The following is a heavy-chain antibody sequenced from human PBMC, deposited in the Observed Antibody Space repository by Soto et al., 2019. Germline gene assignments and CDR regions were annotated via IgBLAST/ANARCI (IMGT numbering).Heavy chain of an antibody. Sequence: EVHLVESGGGLVQPGGSLRLSCAASGFIFSNFWMSWVRQAPGKGLEWVANIKEDGSEKYHVDSVKGRFTISRDNVKNLMNLQMDSLRAEDTAVYKCVRGGSHSFDYCGQGTLVTVSS. CDR2: IKEDGSEK. D-gene: IGHD1-26*01. J-gene: IGHJ4*02. CDR3: VRGGSHSFDY. CDR1: GFIFSNFW. V-gene: IGHV3-7*05.